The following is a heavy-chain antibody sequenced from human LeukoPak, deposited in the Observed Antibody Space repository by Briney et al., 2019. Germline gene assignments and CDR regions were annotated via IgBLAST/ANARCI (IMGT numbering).Heavy chain of an antibody. Sequence: SETLSLTCTVSGGSITNYYWTWIRQPPGKGLEWIAYTHDNGDSNYNPSLKSRVTISIDTSKNQFSLKLNSVTAADTAVYYCARHGPIGPKRGYFDYWGQGILVTVSS. D-gene: IGHD1-26*01. CDR3: ARHGPIGPKRGYFDY. CDR1: GGSITNYY. J-gene: IGHJ4*02. V-gene: IGHV4-59*08. CDR2: THDNGDS.